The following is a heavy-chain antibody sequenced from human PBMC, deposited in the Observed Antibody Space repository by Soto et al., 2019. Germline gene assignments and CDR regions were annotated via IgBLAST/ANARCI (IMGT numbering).Heavy chain of an antibody. D-gene: IGHD3-10*01. CDR3: AGGGVRGVITRTRDYYGMDV. Sequence: GESLKISCKGSGFSFTTYWIAWVRQMPGKGLEWMGIIYPGDSDTRYSPSFQGQVTISADKSISTAYLQWSSPKASDTAMYYCAGGGVRGVITRTRDYYGMDVWGQGTTVTVSS. CDR1: GFSFTTYW. V-gene: IGHV5-51*01. J-gene: IGHJ6*02. CDR2: IYPGDSDT.